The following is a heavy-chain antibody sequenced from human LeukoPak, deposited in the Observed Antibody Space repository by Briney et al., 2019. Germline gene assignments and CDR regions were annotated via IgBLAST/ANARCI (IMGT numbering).Heavy chain of an antibody. Sequence: GASVKVSCKASGYTFTSYGISWVRQAPGQGLEWMGGIIPIFGTANYAQKFQGRVTITADKSTSTAYMELSSLRSEDTAVYYCARAPRGGALDYWGQGTLVTVSS. CDR1: GYTFTSYG. CDR2: IIPIFGTA. J-gene: IGHJ4*02. D-gene: IGHD3-10*01. CDR3: ARAPRGGALDY. V-gene: IGHV1-69*06.